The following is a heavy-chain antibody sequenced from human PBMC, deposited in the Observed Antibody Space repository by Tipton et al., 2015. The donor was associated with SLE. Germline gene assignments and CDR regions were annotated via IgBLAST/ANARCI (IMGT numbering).Heavy chain of an antibody. V-gene: IGHV4-61*02. CDR1: GGSLSSGSYY. Sequence: TLSLTCTVSGGSLSSGSYYWSWIRQPAGKGLEWIGRIYTSGSTNYNPSLKSRVTISVDTSKNQFSLKLSSVTAADTAVYYCARHGPVLWFREFPFDYWGQGTLVTVSS. J-gene: IGHJ4*02. D-gene: IGHD3-10*01. CDR2: IYTSGST. CDR3: ARHGPVLWFREFPFDY.